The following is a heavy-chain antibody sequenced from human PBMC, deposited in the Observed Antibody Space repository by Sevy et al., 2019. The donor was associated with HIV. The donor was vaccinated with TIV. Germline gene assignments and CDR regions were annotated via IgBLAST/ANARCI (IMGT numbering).Heavy chain of an antibody. V-gene: IGHV3-23*01. J-gene: IGHJ4*02. CDR1: GFTFSSYA. D-gene: IGHD3-10*01. CDR3: AKWDYYGSGGYLRGYFDY. Sequence: GGSLRLSCAASGFTFSSYAMSWVRQAPGKGLEWVSAISGSGGSTYYADSVKGRFTISRDNSKNMLYLQMNSLRAEDTAVYYCAKWDYYGSGGYLRGYFDYWGQGTLVTVSS. CDR2: ISGSGGST.